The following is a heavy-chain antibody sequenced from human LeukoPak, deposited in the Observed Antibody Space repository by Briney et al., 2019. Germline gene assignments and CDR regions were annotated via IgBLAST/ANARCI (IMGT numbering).Heavy chain of an antibody. CDR2: IWYDGSNK. J-gene: IGHJ6*02. CDR3: AREGPYYDFWSGSLANYYYGMDV. Sequence: GGSLRLSCAASGFTFSSYGMHWVRQAPGKGLEWVAVIWYDGSNKYYADSVKGRFTISRDNSKNTLYLQMNSLRAEDTAVYYCAREGPYYDFWSGSLANYYYGMDVWGQGTTVTVSS. D-gene: IGHD3-3*01. CDR1: GFTFSSYG. V-gene: IGHV3-33*01.